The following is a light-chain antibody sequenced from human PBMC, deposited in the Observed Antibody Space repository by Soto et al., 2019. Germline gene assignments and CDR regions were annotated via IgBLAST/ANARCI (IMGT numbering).Light chain of an antibody. CDR3: CSYAGNYTYV. J-gene: IGLJ1*01. CDR2: DVT. CDR1: SSDVGGYSY. V-gene: IGLV2-11*01. Sequence: SVLTQPRSVSGSPGQSVTISCTGTSSDVGGYSYVSWYQQNPGKAPKLMIHDVTKRPSGVPDRFSGSKSGNTASLTISGLQAEDEADYYCCSYAGNYTYVFGTGTKVTV.